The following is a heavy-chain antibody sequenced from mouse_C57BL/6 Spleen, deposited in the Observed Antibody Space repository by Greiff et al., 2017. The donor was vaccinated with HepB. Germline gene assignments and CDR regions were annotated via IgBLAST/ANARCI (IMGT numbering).Heavy chain of an antibody. CDR2: IHPSDSDT. D-gene: IGHD2-1*01. CDR3: AVGEYGNSVRFAY. Sequence: QVQLQQPGAELVKPGASVKVSCKASGYTFTSYWMHWVKQRPGQGLEWIGRIHPSDSDTNYNQKFKGKATLTVDNSSSTAYMQLSSLTSEDSAVYYCAVGEYGNSVRFAYWGQGTLVTVSA. V-gene: IGHV1-74*01. CDR1: GYTFTSYW. J-gene: IGHJ3*01.